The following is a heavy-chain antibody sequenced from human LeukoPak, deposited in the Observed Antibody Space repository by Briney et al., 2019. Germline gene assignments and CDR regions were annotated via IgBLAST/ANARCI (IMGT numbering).Heavy chain of an antibody. D-gene: IGHD4-11*01. J-gene: IGHJ6*03. V-gene: IGHV3-30-3*01. Sequence: GGSLRLSCAASGFTFSRYAMHWVRQAPGKGLEWVAVISYVGSNKYYADSVKGRFTISRDNSRNTLYLQMNSLRAEDTAVYYCATTQSSLYYYYYMDVWGKGTTVTVSS. CDR2: ISYVGSNK. CDR3: ATTQSSLYYYYYMDV. CDR1: GFTFSRYA.